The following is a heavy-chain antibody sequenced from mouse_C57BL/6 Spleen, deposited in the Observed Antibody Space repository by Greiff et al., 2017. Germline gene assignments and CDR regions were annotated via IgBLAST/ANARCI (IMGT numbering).Heavy chain of an antibody. Sequence: QVQLQQPGTDLVKPGASVKLSCKASGYTFTSYWMHWVQQRPGQGLEWIGNINPSNGGTNYNEKFKSKATLTVDKSSSTAYMQLSSLTSEDSAVYYCAREGYDYDVYYFDYWGQGTTLTVSS. D-gene: IGHD2-4*01. CDR3: AREGYDYDVYYFDY. CDR1: GYTFTSYW. J-gene: IGHJ2*01. CDR2: INPSNGGT. V-gene: IGHV1-53*01.